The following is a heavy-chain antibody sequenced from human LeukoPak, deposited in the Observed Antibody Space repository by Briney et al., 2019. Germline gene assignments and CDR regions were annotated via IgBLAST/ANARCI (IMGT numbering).Heavy chain of an antibody. V-gene: IGHV3-21*01. CDR3: ARDSGYSGYRFDY. D-gene: IGHD5-12*01. CDR2: ITGSSSFI. J-gene: IGHJ4*02. Sequence: GGSLRLSCAASGFTFSTYSMNWVRQAPGKGLEWVSSITGSSSFIYYADSVKGRFTISRDNAKNSLYLQMNSLRAEYTAVYYCARDSGYSGYRFDYWGQGTLVTVSS. CDR1: GFTFSTYS.